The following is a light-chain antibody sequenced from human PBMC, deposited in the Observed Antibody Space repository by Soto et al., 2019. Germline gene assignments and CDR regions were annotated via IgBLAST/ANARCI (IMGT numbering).Light chain of an antibody. Sequence: DIQMTQSPSTLSASVGERVTITCRASQRISAWLAWYQQKPGKAPKLLIYKASNVESGVSSRFSGSGSGTEFTLTISSLQPDDFATYYCQQYHSYPLTFGQGTRLEIK. J-gene: IGKJ5*01. CDR2: KAS. V-gene: IGKV1-5*03. CDR1: QRISAW. CDR3: QQYHSYPLT.